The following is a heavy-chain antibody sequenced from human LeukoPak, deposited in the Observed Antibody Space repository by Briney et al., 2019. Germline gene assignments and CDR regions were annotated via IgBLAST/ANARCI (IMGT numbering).Heavy chain of an antibody. V-gene: IGHV4-34*01. D-gene: IGHD1-7*01. CDR3: ARALRGTSRNLVFDY. CDR2: INHSGST. Sequence: ASETLSLTCAVYGGSFGGYYWSWIRQPPGKGLEWIGEINHSGSTNYNPSLKSRVTISVDTSKNQFSLKLSSVTAADTAVYYCARALRGTSRNLVFDYWGQGTLVTVSS. CDR1: GGSFGGYY. J-gene: IGHJ4*02.